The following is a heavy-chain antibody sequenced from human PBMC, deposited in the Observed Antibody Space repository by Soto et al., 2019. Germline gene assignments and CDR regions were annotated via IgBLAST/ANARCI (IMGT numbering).Heavy chain of an antibody. D-gene: IGHD3-10*01. CDR2: INPSGGST. CDR1: GYTFTSYY. V-gene: IGHV1-46*01. J-gene: IGHJ6*02. Sequence: QVQLVQSGAEVKKPGASVKVSCKASGYTFTSYYMHWVRQAPGQGLEWMGIINPSGGSTSYAQKFQGRFTMTRDTSTSTVYMELSSLRSEDTAVYYCAREGFNMVRGVIYYYYGMDVWGQGTTVTVSS. CDR3: AREGFNMVRGVIYYYYGMDV.